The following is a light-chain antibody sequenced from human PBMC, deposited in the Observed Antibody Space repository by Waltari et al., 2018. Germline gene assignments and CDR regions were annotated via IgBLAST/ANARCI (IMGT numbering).Light chain of an antibody. CDR2: STN. Sequence: QTVVTQEPSFSVSPGGTVTPTRGFISGSVSPTSHPTWYQQPPGQPPRPLIYSTNTRSSGVPDRFSGSILGNKAALTITGAQADDEAVYHCVLYMGGGILFGGGTTLTVL. CDR3: VLYMGGGIL. CDR1: SGSVSPTSH. V-gene: IGLV8-61*01. J-gene: IGLJ3*02.